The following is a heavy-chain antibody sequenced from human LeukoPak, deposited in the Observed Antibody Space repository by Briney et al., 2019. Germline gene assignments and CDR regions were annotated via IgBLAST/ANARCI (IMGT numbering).Heavy chain of an antibody. Sequence: TSETLSLTCTVSGYSISSGYYWGWIRQPPGKGLELIGSIYHSGSTYYNPSLKSRVTISVDTSKNQFSLKLSSVTAADTAVYYCARRRRGSGYSFPFDYWGQGTLVTVSS. CDR1: GYSISSGYY. CDR3: ARRRRGSGYSFPFDY. CDR2: IYHSGST. J-gene: IGHJ4*02. V-gene: IGHV4-38-2*02. D-gene: IGHD3-22*01.